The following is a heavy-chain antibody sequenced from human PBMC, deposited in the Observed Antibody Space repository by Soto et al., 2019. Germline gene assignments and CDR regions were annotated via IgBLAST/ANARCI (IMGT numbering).Heavy chain of an antibody. J-gene: IGHJ4*02. D-gene: IGHD4-17*01. V-gene: IGHV4-31*03. CDR2: IYYSGST. CDR1: GCSISSGGYS. CDR3: ARSPEATVTAFDY. Sequence: QLQLQESGPGLVKPSQTLSLTCTFSGCSISSGGYSWSWIRQHPRKGLEWIGYIYYSGSTYYNPSLKSRVTISVDTSKNQFSLKLSSVTAADTAVYSCARSPEATVTAFDYWGQGTLVTVSS.